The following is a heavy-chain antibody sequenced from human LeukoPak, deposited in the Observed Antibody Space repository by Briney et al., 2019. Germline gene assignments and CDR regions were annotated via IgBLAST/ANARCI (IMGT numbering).Heavy chain of an antibody. CDR3: ARDLPGLPFDY. V-gene: IGHV4-34*01. CDR1: GGSFSGYY. CDR2: INHSGST. J-gene: IGHJ4*02. Sequence: TSETLSLTCAVYGGSFSGYYWSWIRQPPGKGLEWIGEINHSGSTNYNPSLKSRVTISVDTSKNQFSLKLSSVTAADTAVYYCARDLPGLPFDYWGQGTLVTVSS. D-gene: IGHD3-10*01.